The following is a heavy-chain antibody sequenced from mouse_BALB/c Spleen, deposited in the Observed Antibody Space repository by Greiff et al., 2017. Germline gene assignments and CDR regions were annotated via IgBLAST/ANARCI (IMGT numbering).Heavy chain of an antibody. V-gene: IGHV1S81*02. Sequence: QVQLQQPGAELVKPGASVKLSCKASGYTFTSYWMHWVKQRPGQGLEWIGEINPSNGRTNYNEKFKSKATLTVDKSSSTAYMQLSSLTSEDSAVYYCAREEITTWFAYWGQGNLVTVSA. J-gene: IGHJ3*01. CDR1: GYTFTSYW. CDR3: AREEITTWFAY. CDR2: INPSNGRT. D-gene: IGHD2-4*01.